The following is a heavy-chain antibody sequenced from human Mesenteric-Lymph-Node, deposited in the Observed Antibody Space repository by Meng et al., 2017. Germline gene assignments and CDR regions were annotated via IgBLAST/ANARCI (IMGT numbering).Heavy chain of an antibody. CDR3: AGAAGDYGDYKYYFDY. CDR2: IYSGGTT. D-gene: IGHD4-17*01. J-gene: IGHJ4*02. V-gene: IGHV3-53*04. Sequence: GGSLRLSCAASGFTISSSYMSWVRQAPGKGLEWVSVIYSGGTTYYADSVKGRFTISRHNSKNTLYLQMNSLRGEDTAVYYCAGAAGDYGDYKYYFDYWVQGTLITVSS. CDR1: GFTISSSY.